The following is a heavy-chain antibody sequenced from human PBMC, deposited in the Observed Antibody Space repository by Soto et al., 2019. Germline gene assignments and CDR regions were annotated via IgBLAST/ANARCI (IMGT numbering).Heavy chain of an antibody. D-gene: IGHD6-19*01. V-gene: IGHV4-39*01. Sequence: QLQLQESGPGLVKPSETLSLTCAVSGGSISSSSYYWGWIRQPPGKGLGRIGSIYYSGSTYYTPCLQSRVAISVDTSKNQFSLKLNSVTAADTAVYYCARRTVNIRTFYSGLKTHCFDYWGQGTLVTVSS. J-gene: IGHJ4*02. CDR2: IYYSGST. CDR1: GGSISSSSYY. CDR3: ARRTVNIRTFYSGLKTHCFDY.